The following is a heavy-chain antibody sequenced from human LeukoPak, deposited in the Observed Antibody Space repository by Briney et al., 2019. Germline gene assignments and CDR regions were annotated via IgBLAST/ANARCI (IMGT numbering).Heavy chain of an antibody. V-gene: IGHV1-46*01. J-gene: IGHJ6*02. CDR2: INPSGGST. CDR3: ARDGIVVVTAGHYYYGMDV. CDR1: GYTFTNYY. D-gene: IGHD2-21*02. Sequence: ASVKVSCKASGYTFTNYYMHWVRQAPRQGLEWMGMINLSGGLDWMGMINPSGGSTTYAQKFQGRVTMTTDTSTSTAYMELRSLRSDDTAVYYCARDGIVVVTAGHYYYGMDVWGQGTTVTVSS.